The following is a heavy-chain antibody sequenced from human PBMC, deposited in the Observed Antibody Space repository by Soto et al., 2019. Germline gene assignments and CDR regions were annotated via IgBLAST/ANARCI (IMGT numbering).Heavy chain of an antibody. J-gene: IGHJ6*02. V-gene: IGHV5-10-1*01. CDR3: ARQTGQENYYYYYYGMDV. CDR1: GYSFTSYW. CDR2: IDPSDSYT. Sequence: PGESLKISCKGSGYSFTSYWISWVRQMPGKGLEWMGRIDPSDSYTNYSPSFQGHVTISADKSISTAYLQWSSLKASDTAMYYCARQTGQENYYYYYYGMDVWGQGTTVTVSS.